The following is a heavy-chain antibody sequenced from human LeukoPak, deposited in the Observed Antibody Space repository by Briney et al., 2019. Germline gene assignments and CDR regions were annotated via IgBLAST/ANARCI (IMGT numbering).Heavy chain of an antibody. Sequence: GGSLRPSCAASGFTFSSYGMHWVRQAPGKGLEWVAVISYDGSNKYYADSVKGRFTTSRDNSKNTLYLQMNSLRAEDTAVYYCAKGSSSGYFDYFDYWGQGTLVTVSS. V-gene: IGHV3-30*18. D-gene: IGHD6-13*01. J-gene: IGHJ4*02. CDR2: ISYDGSNK. CDR3: AKGSSSGYFDYFDY. CDR1: GFTFSSYG.